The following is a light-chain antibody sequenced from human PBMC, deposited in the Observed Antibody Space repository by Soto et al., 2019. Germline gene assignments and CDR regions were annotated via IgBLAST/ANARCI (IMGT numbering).Light chain of an antibody. Sequence: QSVLTQPPSASGSPGQSVTISCTGVSSDVGNYDYVLWYQQYPGKAPKLIIFEVNKPPSGVPDRFSGAKSGNAASLTVSVLLAADEAVYYCASYAGSSRDVFGTGTKLTVL. CDR2: EVN. CDR3: ASYAGSSRDV. CDR1: SSDVGNYDY. J-gene: IGLJ1*01. V-gene: IGLV2-8*01.